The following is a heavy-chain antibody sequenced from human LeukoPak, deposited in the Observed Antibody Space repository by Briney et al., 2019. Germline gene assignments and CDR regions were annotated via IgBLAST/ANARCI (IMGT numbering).Heavy chain of an antibody. J-gene: IGHJ3*02. CDR2: IYPGDSDT. CDR1: GYTFSRFW. V-gene: IGHV5-51*01. D-gene: IGHD4-23*01. Sequence: GESLTISCEGSGYTFSRFWIGWVRQMPGKGLEWMGIIYPGDSDTRYSPSFQGQVTISADKSISTAYLQWSSLKASDTAMYYCARREETTVVTLALRAFDIWGQGTMVTVSS. CDR3: ARREETTVVTLALRAFDI.